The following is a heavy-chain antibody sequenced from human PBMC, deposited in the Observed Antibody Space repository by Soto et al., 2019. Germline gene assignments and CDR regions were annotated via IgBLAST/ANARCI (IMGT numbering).Heavy chain of an antibody. CDR2: IYPGDSDT. J-gene: IGHJ5*02. Sequence: PGESLKISCKGSGYSFTSYWIGWVRQMPGKGLVWMGIIYPGDSDTRYSPSFQGQVTISADKSISTAYLQWSSLKASDTAMYYCARLQRYCSGGSCYPTWFDPWGQGTLVTVSP. V-gene: IGHV5-51*01. D-gene: IGHD2-15*01. CDR1: GYSFTSYW. CDR3: ARLQRYCSGGSCYPTWFDP.